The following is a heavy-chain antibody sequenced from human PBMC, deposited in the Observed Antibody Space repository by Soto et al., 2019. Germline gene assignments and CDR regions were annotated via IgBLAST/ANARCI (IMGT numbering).Heavy chain of an antibody. CDR2: ISHDGSNK. Sequence: GGSLRLSCAASGFTFSSYAMHWVRQAPGKGLEWVAVISHDGSNKYYADSVKGRFTISRDNSKNTLYLQMNSLRAEDTAVYYCAREGGSYYRTLDSWGQGTLVTVSS. J-gene: IGHJ5*01. CDR1: GFTFSSYA. CDR3: AREGGSYYRTLDS. D-gene: IGHD1-26*01. V-gene: IGHV3-30-3*01.